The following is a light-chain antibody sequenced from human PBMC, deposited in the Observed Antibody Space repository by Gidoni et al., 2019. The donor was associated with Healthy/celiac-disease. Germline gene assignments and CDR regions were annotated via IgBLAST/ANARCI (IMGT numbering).Light chain of an antibody. CDR2: DAS. V-gene: IGKV3-11*01. CDR1: QSVSSY. CDR3: QQRSNFPT. Sequence: EIVLTQSPATLSLSPGERATLSRRASQSVSSYLAWYQQKPGQAPRLLIYDASNRATGIPARFSGSGSGTDFTLTISSLEPEDFAVYYCQQRSNFPTFGQGTKVEIK. J-gene: IGKJ1*01.